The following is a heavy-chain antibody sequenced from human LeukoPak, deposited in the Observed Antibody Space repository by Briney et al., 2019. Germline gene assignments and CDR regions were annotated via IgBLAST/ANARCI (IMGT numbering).Heavy chain of an antibody. CDR1: GGSISSSGYY. CDR2: IYYSGST. J-gene: IGHJ4*02. Sequence: PSETLSLTCTVSGGSISSSGYYWGWIRQPPGKGLEWIGSIYYSGSTYYNPSLKSRVTISVDTSKNQFSLKLSFVTAADTAVYYCARGVAVVPATHNYFDYWGQGSLVTVSS. CDR3: ARGVAVVPATHNYFDY. D-gene: IGHD2-2*01. V-gene: IGHV4-39*01.